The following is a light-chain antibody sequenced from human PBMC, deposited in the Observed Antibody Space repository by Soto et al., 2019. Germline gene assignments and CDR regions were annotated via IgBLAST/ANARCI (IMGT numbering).Light chain of an antibody. J-gene: IGKJ3*01. CDR3: QQYGSSLFT. Sequence: EIVLTQSPGTLSLSPGERATLSCRASQSVSSNYLAWYQQKPGQAPRLLIYGASSRATGIPDRFSGSGSGSDFTLTISRLEPEDCAFYYCQQYGSSLFTFGPGTKVDI. CDR1: QSVSSNY. V-gene: IGKV3-20*01. CDR2: GAS.